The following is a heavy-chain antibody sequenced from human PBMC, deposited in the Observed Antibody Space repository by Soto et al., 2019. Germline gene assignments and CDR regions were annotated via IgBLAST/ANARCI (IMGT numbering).Heavy chain of an antibody. CDR3: AKDLYSNYGDAFDI. J-gene: IGHJ3*02. D-gene: IGHD4-4*01. Sequence: EVQLVESGGGLVQPGRSLRLSCAASGFTFDDYAMHWVRQAPGKGLEWVSGISWNSDNIVYADSVKGRFTISRDNDKKALYLQMNSLRAEDTALYYCAKDLYSNYGDAFDIWGQGTMVTVSS. V-gene: IGHV3-9*01. CDR1: GFTFDDYA. CDR2: ISWNSDNI.